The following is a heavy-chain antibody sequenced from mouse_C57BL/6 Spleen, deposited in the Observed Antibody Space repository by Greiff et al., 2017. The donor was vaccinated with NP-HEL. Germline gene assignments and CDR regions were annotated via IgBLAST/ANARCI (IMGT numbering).Heavy chain of an antibody. D-gene: IGHD3-1*01. CDR3: ARSGDFDY. CDR1: GYTFTDYY. CDR2: INPYNGGT. Sequence: EVQRVESGPVLVKPGASVKMSCKASGYTFTDYYMNWVKQSHGKSLEWIGVINPYNGGTSYNQKFKGKATLTVDKSSSTAYMELNSLTSEDSAVYYCARSGDFDYWGQGTTLTVSS. J-gene: IGHJ2*01. V-gene: IGHV1-19*01.